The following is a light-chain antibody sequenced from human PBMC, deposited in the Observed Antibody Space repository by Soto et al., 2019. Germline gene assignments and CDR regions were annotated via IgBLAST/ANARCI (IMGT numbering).Light chain of an antibody. CDR2: DVS. J-gene: IGLJ1*01. Sequence: QSALTQPASVSGSPGQSITISCTGTSSDVGGYNYVSWYQQHPGKAPKLMIYDVSNRPSGVSNRFSGSKSGNTASLTISGLQAEGDADYYCSSYTSSSTLGVFGTGTKLTVL. CDR3: SSYTSSSTLGV. CDR1: SSDVGGYNY. V-gene: IGLV2-14*01.